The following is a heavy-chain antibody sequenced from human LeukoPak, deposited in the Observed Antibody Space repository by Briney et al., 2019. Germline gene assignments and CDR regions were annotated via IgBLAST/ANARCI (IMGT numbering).Heavy chain of an antibody. CDR3: ARDGISGSYYAEYFQH. D-gene: IGHD1-26*01. CDR2: IYYSWST. V-gene: IGHV4-28*03. Sequence: SETLSLTCAVSGYSISSSNWWGWIRQPQGKGLEWLGYIYYSWSTYYNPSLKSRVTMSVDTSKNQFSLKLSSVTAADTAVYYCARDGISGSYYAEYFQHWGQGTLVTVSS. J-gene: IGHJ1*01. CDR1: GYSISSSNW.